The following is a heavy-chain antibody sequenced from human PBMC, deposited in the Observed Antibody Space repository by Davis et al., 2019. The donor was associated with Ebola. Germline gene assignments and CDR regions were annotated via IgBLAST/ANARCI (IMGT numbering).Heavy chain of an antibody. CDR3: ARGLGSRPNDY. CDR1: GFTFRSYW. J-gene: IGHJ4*02. V-gene: IGHV3-48*04. CDR2: ITSSGTTI. D-gene: IGHD6-13*01. Sequence: PGGSLRLSCAASGFTFRSYWMSWVRQAPGKGLEWVSYITSSGTTIYYADSVKGRFTISRDNAKNSLFLQMSSLRAEDTAVYYCARGLGSRPNDYWGQGTLVTVSS.